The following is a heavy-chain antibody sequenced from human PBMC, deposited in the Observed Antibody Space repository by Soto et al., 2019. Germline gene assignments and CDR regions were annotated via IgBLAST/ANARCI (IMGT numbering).Heavy chain of an antibody. CDR2: ISGYNGKT. V-gene: IGHV1-18*01. J-gene: IGHJ6*02. CDR1: GYSFTSYG. Sequence: QVQLVQSGSEVKKPGASVKVSCKASGYSFTSYGISWVRQAPGQGLEWMGWISGYNGKTNYAQKLQGRVTMTTDTPTSTAYMEVRSLRSDDTAVYYCARAGLGVPGTGYGMDVWGQGTTVTVSS. D-gene: IGHD1-7*01. CDR3: ARAGLGVPGTGYGMDV.